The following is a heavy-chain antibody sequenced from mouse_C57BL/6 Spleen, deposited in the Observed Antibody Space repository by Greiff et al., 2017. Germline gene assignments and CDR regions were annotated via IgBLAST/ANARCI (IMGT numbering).Heavy chain of an antibody. D-gene: IGHD4-1*01. J-gene: IGHJ3*01. CDR1: GYTFTDYY. CDR3: ATGTWCAY. V-gene: IGHV1-76*01. CDR2: IYPGSGNT. Sequence: VQLVESGAELVRPGASVKLSCKASGYTFTDYYINWVKQRPGQGLEWIARIYPGSGNTYYNEKFKGKATLTAEKSSSTAYMQLSSLTSEDSAVYFRATGTWCAYWGQGTLVTVSA.